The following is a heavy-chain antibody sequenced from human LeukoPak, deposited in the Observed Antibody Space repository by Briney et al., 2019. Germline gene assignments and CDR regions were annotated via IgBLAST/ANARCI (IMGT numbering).Heavy chain of an antibody. D-gene: IGHD5-18*01. J-gene: IGHJ4*02. CDR3: ARQTWIELWHFDY. V-gene: IGHV4-39*01. CDR1: GGSISSSSYY. CDR2: IYYSGST. Sequence: SETLSLTCTVSGGSISSSSYYWGWIRQPPGKGLEWIGSIYYSGSTYYNPSLKSRVTISIETSKNKFSLKVNSVTAADTAVYYCARQTWIELWHFDYWGQGALVTVSS.